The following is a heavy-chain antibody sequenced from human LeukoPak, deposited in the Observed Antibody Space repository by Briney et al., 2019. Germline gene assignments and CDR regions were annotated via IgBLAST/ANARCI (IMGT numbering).Heavy chain of an antibody. CDR3: AKYGSESPV. Sequence: PSETLSLTCTVSGGSISSGGYYWSWIRQPPGKGLEWIGYIYHSGSTYYNPSLKSRVTISVDRSKNQFSLKLSSVTAADTAVYYCAKYGSESPVWGQGTLVTVSS. V-gene: IGHV4-30-2*01. CDR2: IYHSGST. D-gene: IGHD3-10*01. CDR1: GGSISSGGYY. J-gene: IGHJ4*02.